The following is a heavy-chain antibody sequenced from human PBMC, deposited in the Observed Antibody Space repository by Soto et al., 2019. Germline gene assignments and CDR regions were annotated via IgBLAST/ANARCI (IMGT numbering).Heavy chain of an antibody. CDR1: GGSISVSTYH. V-gene: IGHV4-39*01. J-gene: IGHJ4*02. Sequence: SETLSLTCAVSGGSISVSTYHWGWIRQPPGKGLEWIGSLHYTGSAYYTPSLKSRVTISVDTSKNQFSLRLSSVTAADTAVYYCARHTADYSTRYSDHWGQGTLVTVSS. CDR2: LHYTGSA. D-gene: IGHD4-17*01. CDR3: ARHTADYSTRYSDH.